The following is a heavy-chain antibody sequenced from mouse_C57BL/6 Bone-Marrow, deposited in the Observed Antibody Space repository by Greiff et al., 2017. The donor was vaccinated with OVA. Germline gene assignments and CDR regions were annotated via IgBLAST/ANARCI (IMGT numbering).Heavy chain of an antibody. CDR2: ISSGGSYT. Sequence: DVMLVESGGDLVKPGGSLKLSCAASGFTFSSYGMSWVRQTPDKRLEWVATISSGGSYTYYPDSVKGRFTISRDNAKNTLYLQMSSLKSEDTAMYYCARLLGSRCAYWGQGTLVTVSA. D-gene: IGHD1-1*01. J-gene: IGHJ3*01. V-gene: IGHV5-6*02. CDR3: ARLLGSRCAY. CDR1: GFTFSSYG.